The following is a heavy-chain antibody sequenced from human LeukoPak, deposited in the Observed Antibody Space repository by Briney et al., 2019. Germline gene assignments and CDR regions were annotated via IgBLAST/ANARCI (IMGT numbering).Heavy chain of an antibody. V-gene: IGHV3-21*01. CDR1: GCTFSSYS. Sequence: GGSLRLSCAASGCTFSSYSMNWVRQAPGKGLEWVSSISSSSSYIYYADSVKGRFTISRDNAKNSLYLQMNSLRAEDTAVYYCARAHRSSWYYFDYWGQGTLVSVSS. J-gene: IGHJ4*02. CDR3: ARAHRSSWYYFDY. D-gene: IGHD6-13*01. CDR2: ISSSSSYI.